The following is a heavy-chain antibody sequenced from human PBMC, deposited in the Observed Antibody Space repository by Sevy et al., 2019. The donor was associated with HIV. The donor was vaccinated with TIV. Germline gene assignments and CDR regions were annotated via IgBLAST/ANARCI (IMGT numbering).Heavy chain of an antibody. CDR3: VTTNTWATFDY. J-gene: IGHJ4*02. CDR1: GFTFSDSY. D-gene: IGHD2-8*01. CDR2: ISSSGTTI. V-gene: IGHV3-11*01. Sequence: GGSLRLSCAASGFTFSDSYMSWIRQTPGKGLERISYISSSGTTIYYADSVKGRFTISRDNAKNSLSLQMNSLRPEDTAIYYCVTTNTWATFDYWGQGILVTVSS.